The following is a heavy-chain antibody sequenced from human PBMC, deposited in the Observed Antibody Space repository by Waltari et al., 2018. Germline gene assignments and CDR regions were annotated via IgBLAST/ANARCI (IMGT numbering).Heavy chain of an antibody. CDR1: EGPFSSYA. V-gene: IGHV1-69*10. CDR3: ARGTGVVKESYMDV. CDR2: IIPILGIA. J-gene: IGHJ6*03. Sequence: QVQLVQSGAEVKKPASSVNVSCKASEGPFSSYAISCLGQAPGQGLEWMGGIIPILGIANYAQKFQGRVTITADESTSTAYMELSSLRSEDTAVYYCARGTGVVKESYMDVWGKGTTVTVSS. D-gene: IGHD2-15*01.